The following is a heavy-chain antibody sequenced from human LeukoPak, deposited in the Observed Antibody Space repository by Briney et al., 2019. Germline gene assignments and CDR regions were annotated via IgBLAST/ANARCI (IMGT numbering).Heavy chain of an antibody. Sequence: EASVKVSCKASGYTFTGYYMHWVRQAPGQGLEWMGWINPNSGGTNYAQKFQGRVTMTRDTSINTAYMELSSLTSDDTAVYYCARGSPSGSWFIDYWGQGTLVTVSS. CDR2: INPNSGGT. CDR1: GYTFTGYY. CDR3: ARGSPSGSWFIDY. V-gene: IGHV1-2*02. J-gene: IGHJ4*02. D-gene: IGHD3-10*01.